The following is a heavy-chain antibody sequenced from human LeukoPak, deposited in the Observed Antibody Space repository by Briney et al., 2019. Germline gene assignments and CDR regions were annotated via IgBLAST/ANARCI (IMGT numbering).Heavy chain of an antibody. J-gene: IGHJ4*02. CDR3: AAGSFPQPAH. V-gene: IGHV1-18*01. CDR2: ISAYNGNT. D-gene: IGHD2-2*01. CDR1: GYTFTSYD. Sequence: GASVKVSCKASGYTFTSYDINWVRQATGQGLEWMGWISAYNGNTNYAQKLQGRVTMTTDTSTSTAYMELRSLRSEDTAVYYCAAGSFPQPAHWGQGTLVTVSS.